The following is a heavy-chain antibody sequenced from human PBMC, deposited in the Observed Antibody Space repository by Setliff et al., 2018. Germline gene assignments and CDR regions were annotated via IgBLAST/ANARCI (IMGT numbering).Heavy chain of an antibody. CDR2: LYFGGST. J-gene: IGHJ4*02. V-gene: IGHV4-39*07. CDR1: GASLNSADYY. D-gene: IGHD3-22*01. CDR3: ARSDWDSSGYYYFDY. Sequence: TLSLPCVVSGASLNSADYYWGWIRQPPGKGLEWIGTLYFGGSTHYNPSLKSRVTISVDTSKNQFSLNLSSLTAADTAVYFCARSDWDSSGYYYFDYWGQGTLVTVSS.